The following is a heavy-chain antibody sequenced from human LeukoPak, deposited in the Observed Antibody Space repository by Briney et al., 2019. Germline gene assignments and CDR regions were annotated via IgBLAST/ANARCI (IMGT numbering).Heavy chain of an antibody. CDR3: ARDRDYFDTSGYWKTFDI. V-gene: IGHV4-4*07. Sequence: SETLSLTCTVSGDSISNYYWSWIRQPAGKGLEWIGRIYISESTDYNPSLKSRVTMSVDMSKNQFSLKLNSVTAADTAVYYCARDRDYFDTSGYWKTFDIWGQGTVVAVSS. J-gene: IGHJ3*02. CDR1: GDSISNYY. D-gene: IGHD3-22*01. CDR2: IYISEST.